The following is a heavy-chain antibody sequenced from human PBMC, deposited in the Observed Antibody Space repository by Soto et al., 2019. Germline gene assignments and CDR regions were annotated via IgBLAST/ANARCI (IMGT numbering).Heavy chain of an antibody. CDR1: GYTFTSYA. CDR3: ARGSGWYPTLDY. D-gene: IGHD6-19*01. J-gene: IGHJ4*02. Sequence: ASVKVSCKASGYTFTSYAMHWVRQAPGQRLEWMGWINAGNGNTKYSQKFQGRVTITRDTSASTAYMELSSLRSEDTAVYYCARGSGWYPTLDYWGQGTLVTVSS. CDR2: INAGNGNT. V-gene: IGHV1-3*01.